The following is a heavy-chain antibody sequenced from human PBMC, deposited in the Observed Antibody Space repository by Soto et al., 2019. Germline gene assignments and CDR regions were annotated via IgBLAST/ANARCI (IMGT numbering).Heavy chain of an antibody. CDR1: GGNFSSYA. CDR2: IIPIFGTA. J-gene: IGHJ3*02. Sequence: QVQLVQSGTEVKKPGSSVKVSCKASGGNFSSYAINWVRQATGQGLEWMGGIIPIFGTANYAQKFQGRVTITADESTSTAYMELSSLSSEDTAVYYCARAYYYDSSGYSPETFDIWGQGTMVTVSS. V-gene: IGHV1-69*01. CDR3: ARAYYYDSSGYSPETFDI. D-gene: IGHD3-22*01.